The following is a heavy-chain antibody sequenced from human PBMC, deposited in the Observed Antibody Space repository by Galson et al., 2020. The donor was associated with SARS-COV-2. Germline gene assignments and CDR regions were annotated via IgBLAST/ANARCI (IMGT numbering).Heavy chain of an antibody. D-gene: IGHD4-17*01. CDR2: IYSGGST. Sequence: PGGSLRLSCAASGLTVSSNYMSWVSQAPGKGMEWVSVIYSGGSTYYADSVKGRFTISRDNSKNTLYLQMNSLRAEDTAVYYCARDYGGIRFDYWGQGTLVTVSS. CDR3: ARDYGGIRFDY. J-gene: IGHJ4*02. V-gene: IGHV3-53*01. CDR1: GLTVSSNY.